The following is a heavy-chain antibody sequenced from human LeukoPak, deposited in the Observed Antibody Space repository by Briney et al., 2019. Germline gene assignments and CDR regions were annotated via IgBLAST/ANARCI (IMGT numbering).Heavy chain of an antibody. Sequence: GGSLRLSCAASGFTVSSNYMSWVRQAPGKGLEWVSVIYSGGSTYYADSVKGRFTISRDNSNNTLYLQMNSLRAEDTAVYYCARAYCSSTSCYAPDYWGQGTLVTVSS. D-gene: IGHD2-2*01. J-gene: IGHJ4*02. V-gene: IGHV3-53*05. CDR3: ARAYCSSTSCYAPDY. CDR1: GFTVSSNY. CDR2: IYSGGST.